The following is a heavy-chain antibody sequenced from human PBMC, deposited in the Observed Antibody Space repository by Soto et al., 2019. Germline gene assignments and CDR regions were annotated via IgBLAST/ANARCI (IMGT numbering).Heavy chain of an antibody. CDR1: GGSFSGYY. V-gene: IGHV4-34*01. CDR3: ASAVYSQNNWFDP. J-gene: IGHJ5*02. D-gene: IGHD6-13*01. CDR2: INHSGST. Sequence: SETLSLTCAVYGGSFSGYYWSWIRQPTGKGLEWIGEINHSGSTNYNPSLKSRVTISVDTSKNQFSLKLSSVTAADTAVYYCASAVYSQNNWFDPWGQGTLVTVSS.